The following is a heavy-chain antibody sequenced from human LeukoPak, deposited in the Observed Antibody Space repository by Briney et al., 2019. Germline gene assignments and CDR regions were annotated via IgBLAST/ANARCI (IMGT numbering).Heavy chain of an antibody. D-gene: IGHD1-26*01. Sequence: GASVKLSCKASGYTFTSYGISWVRQASGQGLEWMGWISAYNGNTNYAQKLQGRVTMTTDTSTSTAYMELRSLRSDDTAVYYCARDFRIVGATAPGYWGQGTLVTVSS. CDR3: ARDFRIVGATAPGY. V-gene: IGHV1-18*01. J-gene: IGHJ4*02. CDR2: ISAYNGNT. CDR1: GYTFTSYG.